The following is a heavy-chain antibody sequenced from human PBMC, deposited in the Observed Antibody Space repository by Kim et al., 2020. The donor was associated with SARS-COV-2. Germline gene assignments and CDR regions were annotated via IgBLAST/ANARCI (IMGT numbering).Heavy chain of an antibody. J-gene: IGHJ4*02. V-gene: IGHV3-23*03. CDR2: IYTGGDTT. D-gene: IGHD2-8*01. CDR1: GSSFSTYA. Sequence: GESLRLSCAVSGSSFSTYAMSWVRQAPGKGLEWVSVIYTGGDTTYYADSVKGRFTISRDDSKNTLYLHMDRLRGDDTAIYYCAKDDADGFWGQGTLVTVSS. CDR3: AKDDADGF.